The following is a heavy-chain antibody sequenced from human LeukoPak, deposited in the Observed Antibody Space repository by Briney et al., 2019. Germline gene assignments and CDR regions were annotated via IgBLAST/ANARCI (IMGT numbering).Heavy chain of an antibody. CDR1: GFTFSSYA. CDR3: AKDPGYDFWSGYTFDY. V-gene: IGHV3-23*01. D-gene: IGHD3-3*01. CDR2: ISGSGGST. Sequence: GGSLRLSCAASGFTFSSYAMSWARQAPGKGLEWVSAISGSGGSTYYADSVKGRFTISRDNSKNTLYLQMNSLRAEDTAVYYCAKDPGYDFWSGYTFDYWGQGTLVTVSS. J-gene: IGHJ4*02.